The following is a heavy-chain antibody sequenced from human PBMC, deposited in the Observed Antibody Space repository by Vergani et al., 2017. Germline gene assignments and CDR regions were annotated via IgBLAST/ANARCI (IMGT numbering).Heavy chain of an antibody. D-gene: IGHD3-3*01. V-gene: IGHV1-69*01. CDR3: ARVGTIFGVVTDYYYYIDV. J-gene: IGHJ6*03. CDR2: TIPIFGTA. Sequence: QVQLVQSGAEVKKPGSSVKVSCKASGGTFSSYAISWVRQAPGQGLEWMGGTIPIFGTANYAQKFQGRGTITADESTSTAYMELSRPRSADTAVYYCARVGTIFGVVTDYYYYIDVWGKGTTVTVSS. CDR1: GGTFSSYA.